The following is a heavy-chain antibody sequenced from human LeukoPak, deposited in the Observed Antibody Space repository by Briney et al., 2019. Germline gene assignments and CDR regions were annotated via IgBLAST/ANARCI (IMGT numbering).Heavy chain of an antibody. Sequence: SETLSLTCTVSGGSISNYYWNWIRQPPGKGLEWIGYIYFTGSTTYTPSLKSRVTISLDTSKNQFSLKLSSVTAADTAIYYCARGRWLQFSDWGPGTLVTVSS. CDR3: ARGRWLQFSD. CDR1: GGSISNYY. V-gene: IGHV4-59*01. J-gene: IGHJ4*02. CDR2: IYFTGST. D-gene: IGHD5-24*01.